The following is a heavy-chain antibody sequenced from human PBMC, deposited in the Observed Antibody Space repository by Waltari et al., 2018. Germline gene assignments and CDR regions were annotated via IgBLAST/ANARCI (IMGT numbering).Heavy chain of an antibody. D-gene: IGHD6-13*01. CDR2: IHHRGSA. V-gene: IGHV4-38-2*02. CDR1: GHSITSASS. CDR3: ARAEGVAAGGKAYNYFDS. J-gene: IGHJ5*01. Sequence: QVQLQESGPRLVKPSETLSLICSVSGHSITSASSWAWLRQSPEKGLEWIGTIHHRGSAYYSPSLKSRVTLSVDTSKNQFYLRVTSLTAADTAMYFCARAEGVAAGGKAYNYFDSWGQGTLVTVSS.